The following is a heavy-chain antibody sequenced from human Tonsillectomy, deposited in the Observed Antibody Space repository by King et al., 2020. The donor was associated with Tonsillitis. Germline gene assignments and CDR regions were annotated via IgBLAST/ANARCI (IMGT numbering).Heavy chain of an antibody. V-gene: IGHV3-9*01. CDR3: ARSYTSRWYTPPYDS. D-gene: IGHD6-13*01. Sequence: VQLVESGGGLVQPGRSLRLTCAASGYTFEDFSMHWVRQAPGKGLEWVAGISWNSVAIGYGDSVKGRFTLSRDNAKNSLYLQMASLRTDDTALYFCARSYTSRWYTPPYDSWGQGTLVTVST. J-gene: IGHJ4*02. CDR1: GYTFEDFS. CDR2: ISWNSVAI.